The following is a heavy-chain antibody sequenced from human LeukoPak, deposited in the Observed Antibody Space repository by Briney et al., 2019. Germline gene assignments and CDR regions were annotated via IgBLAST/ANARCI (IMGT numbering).Heavy chain of an antibody. CDR1: GFTFSISA. CDR2: ISGSGGTT. V-gene: IGHV3-23*01. J-gene: IGHJ6*02. Sequence: GGSLRLSCVASGFTFSISAMNWVRQAPGKGLEWVSTISGSGGTTDYADSVKGRFTISRDNSKNTLYLQMDSLRAEDTAIYYCAKGAMEDDYYYYGMDVWGQGTTVTVSS. D-gene: IGHD1-1*01. CDR3: AKGAMEDDYYYYGMDV.